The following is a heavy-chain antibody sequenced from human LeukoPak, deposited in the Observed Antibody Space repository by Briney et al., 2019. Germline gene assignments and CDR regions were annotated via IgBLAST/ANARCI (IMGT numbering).Heavy chain of an antibody. J-gene: IGHJ3*02. CDR3: ARGNYYDSSVYYSPHDAFDI. CDR2: INHNSGGT. CDR1: GYTFTGYY. D-gene: IGHD3-22*01. V-gene: IGHV1-2*02. Sequence: ASVKVSCKASGYTFTGYYMHWVRQAPGQGLEWMGWINHNSGGTKYAQKFQGRVTMNRDTSISTAYMELSRLRSGDTGVYYCARGNYYDSSVYYSPHDAFDIWGQGTMVTVSS.